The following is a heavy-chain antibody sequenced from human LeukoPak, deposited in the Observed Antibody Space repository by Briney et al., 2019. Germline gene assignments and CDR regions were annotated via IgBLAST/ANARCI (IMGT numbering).Heavy chain of an antibody. Sequence: SGTLSLTCAVSGGSISSSNWWSWVRQPPGKGLEWIGEINHSGSTNYNPSLKSRVTISVDTSKNQFSLKLSSVTAADTAVYYCARGWVDIVATTPYNWFDPWGQGTLVTVSS. CDR1: GGSISSSNW. D-gene: IGHD5-12*01. CDR3: ARGWVDIVATTPYNWFDP. CDR2: INHSGST. V-gene: IGHV4-4*02. J-gene: IGHJ5*02.